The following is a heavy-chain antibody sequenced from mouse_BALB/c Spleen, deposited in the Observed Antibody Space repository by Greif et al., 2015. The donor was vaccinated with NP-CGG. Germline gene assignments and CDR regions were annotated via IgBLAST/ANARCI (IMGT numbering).Heavy chain of an antibody. CDR1: GFSLTSYG. D-gene: IGHD2-2*01. CDR3: APIYYGYDDGFAY. Sequence: VQLQQSGPGLVQPSQSLSITCTVSGFSLTSYGVHWVRQSPGKGLEWLGVTWSGGSTDYNAAFISRLSISKDNSKSQVFFKMNSLQANDTAIYYCAPIYYGYDDGFAYWGQGTLVTVSA. CDR2: TWSGGST. J-gene: IGHJ3*01. V-gene: IGHV2-2*02.